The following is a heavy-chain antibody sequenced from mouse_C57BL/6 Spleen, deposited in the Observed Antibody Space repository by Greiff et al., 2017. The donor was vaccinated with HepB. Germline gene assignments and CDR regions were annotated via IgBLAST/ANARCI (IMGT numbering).Heavy chain of an antibody. CDR2: IYPGSGST. D-gene: IGHD2-12*01. CDR1: GYTFTSYW. V-gene: IGHV1-55*01. Sequence: QVQLQQPGAELVKPGASVKMSCKASGYTFTSYWITWVKQRPGQGLEWIGDIYPGSGSTNYNEKFKSKATLTVDTSSSTAYMQRSSLTSEDSAVYYCAYYSPYYAMGYWGEGTSVTVSS. J-gene: IGHJ4*01. CDR3: AYYSPYYAMGY.